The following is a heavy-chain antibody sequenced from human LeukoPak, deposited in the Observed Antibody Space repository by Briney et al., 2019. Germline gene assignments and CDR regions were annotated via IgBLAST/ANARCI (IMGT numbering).Heavy chain of an antibody. CDR1: GFTFSSYS. Sequence: PGGSLRLSCAASGFTFSSYSMNWVRQAPGKGLEWVSSISSSSSYIYYADSVKGRFTISRDNAKNSLYLQMNSLRAEDTAVYYCAREAFPTTVVTPKSEFDYWGQGTLVTVSS. J-gene: IGHJ4*02. CDR2: ISSSSSYI. V-gene: IGHV3-21*01. D-gene: IGHD4-17*01. CDR3: AREAFPTTVVTPKSEFDY.